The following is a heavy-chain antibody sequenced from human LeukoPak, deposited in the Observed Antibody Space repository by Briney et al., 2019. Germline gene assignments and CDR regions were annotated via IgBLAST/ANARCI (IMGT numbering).Heavy chain of an antibody. D-gene: IGHD3-22*01. Sequence: SETLSLTCTVSGGSISSYYWSWIRQPAGKGLEWIGRIYTSGSTNYNPSLKSRVTMSVDTSKNQFSLKLSSVTAADTAVYYCARDSYYYDSSGYSTFDYWGQGTLVTVSS. CDR3: ARDSYYYDSSGYSTFDY. CDR2: IYTSGST. J-gene: IGHJ4*02. V-gene: IGHV4-4*07. CDR1: GGSISSYY.